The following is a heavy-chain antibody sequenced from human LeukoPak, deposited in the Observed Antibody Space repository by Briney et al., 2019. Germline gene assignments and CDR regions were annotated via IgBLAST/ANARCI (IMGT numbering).Heavy chain of an antibody. D-gene: IGHD6-13*01. CDR3: ARHADVYSSSFGYFDY. V-gene: IGHV4-59*08. CDR2: IYYSGST. J-gene: IGHJ4*02. CDR1: GGSISSYY. Sequence: SDTLSLTCTVPGGSISSYYWSWIRQPPGKGLEWIGYIYYSGSTNYNPSLKSRVTISVDTSKNQFSLKLSSVTAADTAVYYCARHADVYSSSFGYFDYWGQGTLVTVSS.